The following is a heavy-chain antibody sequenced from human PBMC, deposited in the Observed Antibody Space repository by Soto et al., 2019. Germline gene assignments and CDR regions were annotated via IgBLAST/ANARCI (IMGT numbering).Heavy chain of an antibody. CDR3: ARDHAGSGWSRFDQ. Sequence: QVLLVQSGAEVKKPGASVRVSCKTSGYTFTRYSISWVRQAPGQGLEWMGWISAYNGDTNYAQNLQGRVTMTTDASTSTAYMELRSLRSDDTGIYFCARDHAGSGWSRFDQWGQGTLVTVSS. CDR2: ISAYNGDT. CDR1: GYTFTRYS. J-gene: IGHJ4*02. D-gene: IGHD6-19*01. V-gene: IGHV1-18*01.